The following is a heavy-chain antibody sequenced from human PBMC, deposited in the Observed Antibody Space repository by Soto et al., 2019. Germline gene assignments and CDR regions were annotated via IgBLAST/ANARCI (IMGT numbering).Heavy chain of an antibody. V-gene: IGHV4-39*01. Sequence: SETLSLTGTVSGGSISSSSYYWGWIRQPPGKGLEWIGSIYYSGSTYYNPSLKSRVTISVDTSKNQFSLKLSSVTAADTAVYYCARTGELRFLEWLSTQYYYYGMDVWGQGTTVTVSS. CDR2: IYYSGST. CDR3: ARTGELRFLEWLSTQYYYYGMDV. CDR1: GGSISSSSYY. J-gene: IGHJ6*02. D-gene: IGHD3-3*01.